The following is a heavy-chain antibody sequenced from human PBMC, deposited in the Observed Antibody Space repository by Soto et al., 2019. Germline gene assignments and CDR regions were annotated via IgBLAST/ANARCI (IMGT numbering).Heavy chain of an antibody. CDR3: AREENCSGGTCYSEYFHR. J-gene: IGHJ1*01. Sequence: ASVKVSCKASGYLFTAYSMHWVRLAPGPGLEWMGVVNPSGGSTKYAQNFQGRVTMTRDTSTTTIYMELSSLRSDDTAIYCCAREENCSGGTCYSEYFHRWGQGTLVTVSS. CDR1: GYLFTAYS. CDR2: VNPSGGST. V-gene: IGHV1-46*01. D-gene: IGHD2-15*01.